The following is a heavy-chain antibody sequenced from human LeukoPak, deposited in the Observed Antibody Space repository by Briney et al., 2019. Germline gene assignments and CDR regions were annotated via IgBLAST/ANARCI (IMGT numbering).Heavy chain of an antibody. CDR3: AREPRINLYENYMDV. D-gene: IGHD3-10*01. CDR2: ISGYNDNT. J-gene: IGHJ6*03. Sequence: ASVKVSCKASGYTFTTYGISWVRRAPGEGLEWMGWISGYNDNTNYAQKFQGRVTMTTDTSTSTAYMELRSLRSDDTAVYYCAREPRINLYENYMDVWGKGTTVTISS. V-gene: IGHV1-18*01. CDR1: GYTFTTYG.